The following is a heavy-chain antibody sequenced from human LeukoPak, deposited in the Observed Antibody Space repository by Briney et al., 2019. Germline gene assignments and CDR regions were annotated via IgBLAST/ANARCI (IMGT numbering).Heavy chain of an antibody. CDR2: ISGSGGET. Sequence: GGSLRLSCAASGFTFSSYAMSWVRQAPGKGLEWVSVISGSGGETYYADSVKGRFTISRDNSKNPMFLQMKSLRAEDTAVYYCAKEDIVIVPATILGVDYWGQGTLVTVSS. J-gene: IGHJ4*02. D-gene: IGHD2-2*01. CDR3: AKEDIVIVPATILGVDY. CDR1: GFTFSSYA. V-gene: IGHV3-23*01.